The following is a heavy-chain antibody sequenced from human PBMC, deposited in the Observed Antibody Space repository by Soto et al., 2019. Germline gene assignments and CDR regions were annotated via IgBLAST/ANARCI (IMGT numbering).Heavy chain of an antibody. J-gene: IGHJ4*02. Sequence: SVKVSCKASGGTLSSFINYPINWVRQAPGQGLEWMGGIVPNVGTVNYAQKFQGRVTITADESTGTAYMEVSSLRSEDTALYYCARRDTSGFLRYFDNCGQGPLVTASS. CDR3: ARRDTSGFLRYFDN. D-gene: IGHD3-3*01. CDR1: GGTLSSFINYP. V-gene: IGHV1-69*13. CDR2: IVPNVGTV.